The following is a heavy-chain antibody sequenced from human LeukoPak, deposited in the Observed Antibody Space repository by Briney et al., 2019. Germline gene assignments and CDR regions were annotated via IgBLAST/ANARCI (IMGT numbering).Heavy chain of an antibody. CDR2: ISGSGGST. CDR3: AKHRVGATPADY. J-gene: IGHJ4*02. CDR1: GFTFSSYA. V-gene: IGHV3-23*01. D-gene: IGHD1-26*01. Sequence: GGSLRLSCAASGFTFSSYARSWLRQAPGKGWEGGSAISGSGGSTYYADSVKGRFTISRDNSKNTLYLQMNSLRAEDTAVYYCAKHRVGATPADYWGQGTLVTVSS.